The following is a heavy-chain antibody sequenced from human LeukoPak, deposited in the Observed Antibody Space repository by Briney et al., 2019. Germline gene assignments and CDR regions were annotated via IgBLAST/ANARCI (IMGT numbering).Heavy chain of an antibody. CDR2: IIPIFGTA. D-gene: IGHD3-10*01. CDR1: GGTFSSYA. J-gene: IGHJ5*02. V-gene: IGHV1-69*13. CDR3: ARDERIMVRGVITDGWFDP. Sequence: SVKVSCKAPGGTFSSYAISWVRQAPGQGLEWMGGIIPIFGTANYAQKFQGRVTITADESTSTAYMELSSLRSEDTAVYYCARDERIMVRGVITDGWFDPWGQGTLVTVSS.